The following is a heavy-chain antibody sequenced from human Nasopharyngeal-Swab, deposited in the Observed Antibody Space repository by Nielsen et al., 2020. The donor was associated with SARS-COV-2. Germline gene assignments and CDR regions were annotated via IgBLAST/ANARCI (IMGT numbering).Heavy chain of an antibody. Sequence: WVRQAPGQGLQWMGWINAYNGNTNYAQKVQGRVTLTTDTSTGTAYMELRSLRSDDTAVYYCARGEVPTFADYWGQGTLVTVSS. CDR2: INAYNGNT. J-gene: IGHJ4*02. V-gene: IGHV1-18*01. CDR3: ARGEVPTFADY. D-gene: IGHD2-2*01.